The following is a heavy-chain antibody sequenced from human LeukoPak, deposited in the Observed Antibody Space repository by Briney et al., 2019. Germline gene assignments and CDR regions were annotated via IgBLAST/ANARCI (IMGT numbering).Heavy chain of an antibody. V-gene: IGHV3-21*01. CDR3: AGDREMATIPLDY. J-gene: IGHJ4*02. Sequence: GGSLRLSCAASGFTFSSYSMNWVRQAPGKGLEWVSSISSSSSYIYYADSVKGRFTISRDNAKNSLYLQMNSLRAEDTAVYYCAGDREMATIPLDYWGQGTLVTVSS. CDR1: GFTFSSYS. CDR2: ISSSSSYI. D-gene: IGHD5-12*01.